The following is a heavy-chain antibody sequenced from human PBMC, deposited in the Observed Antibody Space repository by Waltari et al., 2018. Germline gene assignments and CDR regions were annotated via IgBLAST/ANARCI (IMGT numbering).Heavy chain of an antibody. Sequence: QVQLVQSGAEVKKPGASVKVSCKASGYTFTGYYMHWVRQAPGQGLGWLGWINPNSGGTNYAQKFQGRVTMTRDTSISTAYMGLSRLRSDDTAVYYCARDSQYDSSGYYYYYWGQGTLVTVSS. D-gene: IGHD3-22*01. CDR3: ARDSQYDSSGYYYYY. V-gene: IGHV1-2*02. J-gene: IGHJ4*02. CDR2: INPNSGGT. CDR1: GYTFTGYY.